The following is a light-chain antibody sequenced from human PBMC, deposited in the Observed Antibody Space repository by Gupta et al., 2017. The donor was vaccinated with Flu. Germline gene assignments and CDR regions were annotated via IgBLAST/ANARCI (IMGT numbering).Light chain of an antibody. V-gene: IGKV1-5*03. Sequence: PSTLSASVGDRVIITSGSSRRIRNWLAWYQQKPGKAPKLLIYRASSLDSGIPSRFSGSGSGTEFTLTISSLQPDDFATYYCHQYDTYSGTFGQGTKLEIK. CDR1: RRIRNW. CDR2: RAS. J-gene: IGKJ2*01. CDR3: HQYDTYSGT.